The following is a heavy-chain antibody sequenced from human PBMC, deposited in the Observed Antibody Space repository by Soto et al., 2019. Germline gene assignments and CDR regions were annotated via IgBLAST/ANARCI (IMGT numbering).Heavy chain of an antibody. V-gene: IGHV4-31*03. CDR2: IYDNGGA. D-gene: IGHD1-7*01. Sequence: QVQLQESGPGLVKPSQTLSLTCTVSGDSISSGGYYWSWIRQHPGKGLEWIGYIYDNGGAYYSPSLRGRVVISLDRSENQFSLGLSSVTAADTAVYYCARVKGGTTRRAFDSWGQGTLVTVSS. CDR1: GDSISSGGYY. CDR3: ARVKGGTTRRAFDS. J-gene: IGHJ4*02.